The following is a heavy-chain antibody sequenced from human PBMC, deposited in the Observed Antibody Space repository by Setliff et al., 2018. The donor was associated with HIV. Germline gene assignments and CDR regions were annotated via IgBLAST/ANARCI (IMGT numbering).Heavy chain of an antibody. D-gene: IGHD3-22*01. J-gene: IGHJ6*03. CDR1: GYSFTNYA. CDR2: INTNTGNP. Sequence: GASVKVSCKASGYSFTNYALNWVRQAPGQGLEWMGWINTNTGNPMYAQGYTGRFVFSLDTSDSTAFLQISSLKAEDAAVYYCAAMIVNYYYMDVWGKGTTVTVSS. CDR3: AAMIVNYYYMDV. V-gene: IGHV7-4-1*02.